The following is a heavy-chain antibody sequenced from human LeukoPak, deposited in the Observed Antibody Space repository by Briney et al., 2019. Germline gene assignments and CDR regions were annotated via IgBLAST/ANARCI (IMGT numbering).Heavy chain of an antibody. J-gene: IGHJ4*02. CDR3: ARDEAARGGKEVDY. V-gene: IGHV3-30*04. CDR2: ISYDGSNK. D-gene: IGHD6-6*01. Sequence: GGSLRLSCAASGFTFSSYAMHWVRQAPGKGLEWVAVISYDGSNKYYADSVKGRFTISRDNSKNTLYLQMNSLRAEDTAVYYCARDEAARGGKEVDYWGQGTLVTVSS. CDR1: GFTFSSYA.